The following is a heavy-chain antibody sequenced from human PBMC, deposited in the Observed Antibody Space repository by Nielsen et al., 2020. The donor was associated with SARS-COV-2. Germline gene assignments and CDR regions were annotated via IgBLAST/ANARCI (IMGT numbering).Heavy chain of an antibody. CDR3: ARDLLFIRGMDV. CDR1: GGTFSSYA. J-gene: IGHJ6*02. D-gene: IGHD2-21*01. Sequence: SVKVSCKASGGTFSSYAISWVRQAPGQGLEWMGGIIPILGIANYAQKFQGRVTITADKSTSTAYMELSSLRSEDTAVYYCARDLLFIRGMDVWGQGTTVTVSS. V-gene: IGHV1-69*10. CDR2: IIPILGIA.